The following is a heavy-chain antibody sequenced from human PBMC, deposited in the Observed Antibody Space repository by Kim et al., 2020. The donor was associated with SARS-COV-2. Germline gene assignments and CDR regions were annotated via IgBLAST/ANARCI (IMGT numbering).Heavy chain of an antibody. CDR2: IIPIFGTA. V-gene: IGHV1-69*13. Sequence: SVKVSCKASGGTFSSYAISWVRQAPGQGLEWMGGIIPIFGTANYAQKFQGRVTITADESTSTAYMELSSLRSEDTAVYYCATSGYCSSTSCYTEDYYYGMDVWGQGTTVTVSS. CDR1: GGTFSSYA. CDR3: ATSGYCSSTSCYTEDYYYGMDV. J-gene: IGHJ6*02. D-gene: IGHD2-2*02.